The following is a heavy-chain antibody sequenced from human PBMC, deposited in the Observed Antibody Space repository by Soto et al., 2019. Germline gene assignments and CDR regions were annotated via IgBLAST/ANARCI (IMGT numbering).Heavy chain of an antibody. CDR1: GGSVRSNNW. CDR3: ATLPPRFVVTLLPIPT. V-gene: IGHV4-4*02. Sequence: SETLSLTCAVSGGSVRSNNWWTLVRQPPGKRLEWIGELYHSGRPTYSPSLRGRATISVDKSNNQFSLRLRSVTAADTAVYYCATLPPRFVVTLLPIPTWGQG. J-gene: IGHJ5*02. D-gene: IGHD2-21*01. CDR2: LYHSGRP.